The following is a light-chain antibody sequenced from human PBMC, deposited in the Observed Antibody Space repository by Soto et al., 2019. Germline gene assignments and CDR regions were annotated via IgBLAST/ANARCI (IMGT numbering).Light chain of an antibody. CDR2: GVS. CDR1: RSDIGSYNY. CDR3: ISYTGSSTSYV. V-gene: IGLV2-14*01. Sequence: QPVLTQPASLSGSPGQSITISCSGTRSDIGSYNYVAWYQQFPGKTPKILIYGVSNRPSGVSSRFSGSKSGNTASLTISGLQAEDEADYYCISYTGSSTSYVFGSGTKVTVL. J-gene: IGLJ1*01.